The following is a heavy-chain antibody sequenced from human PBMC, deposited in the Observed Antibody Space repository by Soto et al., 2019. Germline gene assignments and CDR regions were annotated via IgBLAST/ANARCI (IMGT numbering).Heavy chain of an antibody. D-gene: IGHD6-13*01. CDR1: GFSLSTSGVA. Sequence: QITLKESGPALVKPTQTLTLTCTFSGFSLSTSGVAVGWIRQPPGKALEWLAVIYWDDDKRYSPSLKSRLTITKDTSTNQVVVTMTNMDPVDTGTYYCAHTRPRIEGAGTENWFDPWGQGTLVTVSS. CDR3: AHTRPRIEGAGTENWFDP. CDR2: IYWDDDK. V-gene: IGHV2-5*02. J-gene: IGHJ5*02.